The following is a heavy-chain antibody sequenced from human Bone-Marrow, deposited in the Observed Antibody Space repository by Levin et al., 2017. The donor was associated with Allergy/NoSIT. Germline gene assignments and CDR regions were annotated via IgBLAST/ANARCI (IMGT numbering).Heavy chain of an antibody. V-gene: IGHV1-2*02. Sequence: ASVKVSCKASGYSFTAYYMHWVRQAPGQGLEWMGWINPLSGGTDYAQNFQGRVTTTRDTSISTAYMELTRLSSDDTAVYYCARDGVFSRNFDAFDIWGQGTVVTVSS. CDR3: ARDGVFSRNFDAFDI. D-gene: IGHD3-3*01. J-gene: IGHJ3*02. CDR2: INPLSGGT. CDR1: GYSFTAYY.